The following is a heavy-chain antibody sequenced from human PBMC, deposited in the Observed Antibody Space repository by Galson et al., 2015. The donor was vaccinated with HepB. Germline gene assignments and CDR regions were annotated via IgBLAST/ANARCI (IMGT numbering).Heavy chain of an antibody. J-gene: IGHJ4*02. D-gene: IGHD6-13*01. CDR1: GGSISSSSYY. Sequence: LSLTCTVSGGSISSSSYYWGWIRQPPGKGLEWIGSIYYSGSTYYNPSLKSRVTISVDTSKDQFSLKLSSVTAADTAVYYCAREIAAAAQHTSAKPPPDYWGQGTLVTVSS. CDR3: AREIAAAAQHTSAKPPPDY. V-gene: IGHV4-39*07. CDR2: IYYSGST.